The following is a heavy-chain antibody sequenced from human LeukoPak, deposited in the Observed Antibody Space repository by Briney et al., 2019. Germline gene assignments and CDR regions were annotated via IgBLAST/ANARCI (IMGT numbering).Heavy chain of an antibody. D-gene: IGHD1-26*01. CDR1: GFIFSNNW. V-gene: IGHV3-7*01. Sequence: GGTLRLSCAGSGFIFSNNWMSWVRQAPGKGLEWVANIKGDGSETYYVDSVKGRFTISRDNTRNSLYLQMNSLRADDTATYYCTRDDFSGSYCDWGQGTLVTVSS. CDR2: IKGDGSET. CDR3: TRDDFSGSYCD. J-gene: IGHJ4*02.